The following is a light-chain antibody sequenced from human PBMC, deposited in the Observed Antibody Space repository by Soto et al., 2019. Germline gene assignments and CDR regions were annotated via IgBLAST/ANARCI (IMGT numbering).Light chain of an antibody. V-gene: IGKV3-11*01. CDR2: DAY. J-gene: IGKJ5*01. CDR1: QSFRGL. CDR3: QQRHMWPIT. Sequence: EVVLTQSPVTLSLSPGERATLSCRASQSFRGLLAWYQQKPGQAPRLLIYDAYNKANGIPPRFSGSGSGTGFTLTISSLEPEDSAVYYCQQRHMWPITFGQGTRLEIK.